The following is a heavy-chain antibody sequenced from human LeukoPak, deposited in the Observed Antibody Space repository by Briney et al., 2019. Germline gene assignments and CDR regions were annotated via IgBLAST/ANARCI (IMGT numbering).Heavy chain of an antibody. CDR1: GFTFSSYA. V-gene: IGHV3-30*04. J-gene: IGHJ4*02. Sequence: GGSLRLSCAASGFTFSSYAMHWVRQAPGKGLEWVAVILFDGSNKYYADSVKGRFTISRDNSKNTLYLQMNSLRAEDTAVYYCATPEKQWHIFDYWGQGTLVTVSS. CDR2: ILFDGSNK. D-gene: IGHD6-19*01. CDR3: ATPEKQWHIFDY.